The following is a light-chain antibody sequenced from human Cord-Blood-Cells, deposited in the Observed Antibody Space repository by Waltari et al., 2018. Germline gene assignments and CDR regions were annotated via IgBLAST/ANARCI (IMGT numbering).Light chain of an antibody. CDR3: CSYAGSYTYV. CDR2: DFS. J-gene: IGLJ1*01. V-gene: IGLV2-11*01. Sequence: QSALTQPRSVSGSPGQSVTIPCPGTSSDVGGYNSVSWYQQHPGTAPKLMIYDFSKRPSGVPDRFSGSKSGNTASLTISGLQAEDEADYYCCSYAGSYTYVFGTGTKVTVL. CDR1: SSDVGGYNS.